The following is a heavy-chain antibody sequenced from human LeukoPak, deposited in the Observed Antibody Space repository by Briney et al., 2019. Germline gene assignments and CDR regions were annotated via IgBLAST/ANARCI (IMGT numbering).Heavy chain of an antibody. CDR1: GFTFSSYW. J-gene: IGHJ6*03. CDR2: INRDGSST. V-gene: IGHV3-74*01. Sequence: PGGSLRLSCAASGFTFSSYWMHWVRQAPGKGLVWVSNINRDGSSTSYADSVKGRFTISRDNAKNTLYLQMNRLRAEDTAVYYCARTRRADMYVWGKGTTVTVSS. CDR3: ARTRRADMYV.